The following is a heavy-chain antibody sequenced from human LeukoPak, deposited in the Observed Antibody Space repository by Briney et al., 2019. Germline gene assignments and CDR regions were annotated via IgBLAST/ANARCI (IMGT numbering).Heavy chain of an antibody. D-gene: IGHD6-13*01. J-gene: IGHJ4*02. CDR3: ARHHFPYSSSWYNEFRFRGGIDY. CDR1: GFTFSSYS. Sequence: GGSLRLSCAASGFTFSSYSMNWVRQAPGKGLEWVSYISSSSSTIYYADSVKGRFTISRDNSKNSLYLQMNSLRAEDTAVYYCARHHFPYSSSWYNEFRFRGGIDYWGQGTLVTVSS. V-gene: IGHV3-48*01. CDR2: ISSSSSTI.